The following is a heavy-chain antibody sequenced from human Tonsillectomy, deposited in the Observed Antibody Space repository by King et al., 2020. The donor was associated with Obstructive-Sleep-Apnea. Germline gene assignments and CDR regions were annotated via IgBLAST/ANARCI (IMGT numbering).Heavy chain of an antibody. CDR1: GGSISSSSYY. Sequence: QLQESGPGLVKPSETLSLTCTVSGGSISSSSYYWGGILQPPGKGLEWIGSIYFRGRTYSHPSLKGRVTISVDTSKNQFSLKLSSVTAPDTAVYYCARVPIGPWGQGTLVTVSS. V-gene: IGHV4-39*07. J-gene: IGHJ5*02. CDR2: IYFRGRT. CDR3: ARVPIGP.